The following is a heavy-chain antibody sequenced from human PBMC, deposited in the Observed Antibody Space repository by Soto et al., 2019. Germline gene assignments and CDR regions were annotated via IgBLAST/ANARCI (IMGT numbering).Heavy chain of an antibody. CDR3: VTRRDAGIAVAGFHFDY. J-gene: IGHJ4*02. CDR1: GFTFSSYA. CDR2: ISGSGGST. Sequence: PGGSLRLSCAASGFTFSSYAMSWVRQAPGKGLEWVSAISGSGGSTYYADSVKGRFTISRDNSKNTLYLQMNSLRAEDTAVYYCVTRRDAGIAVAGFHFDYWRQGTLVTVSS. V-gene: IGHV3-23*01. D-gene: IGHD6-19*01.